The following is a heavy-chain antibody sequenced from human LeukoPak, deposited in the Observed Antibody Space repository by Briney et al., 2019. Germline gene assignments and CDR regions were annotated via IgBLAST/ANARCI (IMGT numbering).Heavy chain of an antibody. J-gene: IGHJ3*02. CDR3: ARVPTVLQGDAFDI. V-gene: IGHV3-7*01. D-gene: IGHD4-17*01. CDR2: VKQDGSEK. CDR1: GFTFSSYW. Sequence: GGSLRLSCAASGFTFSSYWMSWVRQAPGKGLEWVANVKQDGSEKYYVDSVKGRFTISRDNAKNSLYLQMNSLRAEDTAVYYCARVPTVLQGDAFDIWGQGTMVTVSS.